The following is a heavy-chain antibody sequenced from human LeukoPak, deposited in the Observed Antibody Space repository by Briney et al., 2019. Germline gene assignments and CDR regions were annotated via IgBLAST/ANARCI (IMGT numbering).Heavy chain of an antibody. Sequence: GGSLRLSCAASGFTFSSYSMNWVRQAPGKGLEWVSSISSSSSYIYYADSVKGRFTISRDNAKNSLYLQMNSLRAEDTAVYYCARLERGYCSSTSCYDAFDIWGQGTMVTVSS. D-gene: IGHD2-2*01. V-gene: IGHV3-21*01. J-gene: IGHJ3*02. CDR1: GFTFSSYS. CDR2: ISSSSSYI. CDR3: ARLERGYCSSTSCYDAFDI.